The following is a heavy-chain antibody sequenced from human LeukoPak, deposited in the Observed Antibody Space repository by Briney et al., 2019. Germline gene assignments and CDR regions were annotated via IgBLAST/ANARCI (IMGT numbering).Heavy chain of an antibody. Sequence: PSETLSLTCTVSGGSISSSSCYWGWIRQPPGKGLEWIGSIYYSGSTYYNPSLRSRVTISVDTSKNQFSLKLTSVTAADTAMYYCARSYYFDSLNSNPGMDVWGQGTTVTVSS. V-gene: IGHV4-39*07. CDR2: IYYSGST. D-gene: IGHD3-22*01. CDR3: ARSYYFDSLNSNPGMDV. J-gene: IGHJ6*02. CDR1: GGSISSSSCY.